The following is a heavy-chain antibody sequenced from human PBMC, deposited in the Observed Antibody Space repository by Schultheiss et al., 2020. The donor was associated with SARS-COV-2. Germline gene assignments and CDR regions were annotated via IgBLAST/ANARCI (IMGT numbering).Heavy chain of an antibody. Sequence: GESLKISCAASGFTFSSYGMHWVRQAPGKGLEWVAVIWYDGSNKYYADSVKGRFTISRDNSKNTLYLQMNSLRAEDTAVYYCARDLRITIFGVVMKDGMDVWGQGTTVTVSS. CDR2: IWYDGSNK. D-gene: IGHD3-3*01. CDR3: ARDLRITIFGVVMKDGMDV. V-gene: IGHV3-33*01. J-gene: IGHJ6*02. CDR1: GFTFSSYG.